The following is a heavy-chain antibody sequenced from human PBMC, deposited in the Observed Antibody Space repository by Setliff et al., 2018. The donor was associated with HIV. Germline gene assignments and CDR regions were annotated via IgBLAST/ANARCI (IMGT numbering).Heavy chain of an antibody. V-gene: IGHV3-21*01. CDR3: ARSRSTRDAFDT. CDR1: GFTFTSHS. J-gene: IGHJ3*02. D-gene: IGHD2-2*01. Sequence: GGSLRLSCVTSGFTFTSHSMNWVRLRPGKGLEWVASISGSGTYTHYAGSLKGRFTISRDNARNSLYLDMNTLRAEDTALYYCARSRSTRDAFDTWGQGTMVTVSS. CDR2: ISGSGTYT.